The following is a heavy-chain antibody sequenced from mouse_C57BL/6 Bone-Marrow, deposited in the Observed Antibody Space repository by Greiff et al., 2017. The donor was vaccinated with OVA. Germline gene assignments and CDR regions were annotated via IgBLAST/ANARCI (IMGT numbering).Heavy chain of an antibody. D-gene: IGHD1-1*01. CDR2: ISNGGGST. CDR1: GFTFSDYY. V-gene: IGHV5-12*01. J-gene: IGHJ1*03. CDR3: ARHTTTVVSYWYFDV. Sequence: EVQRVESGGGLVQPGGSLKLSCAASGFTFSDYYMYWVRQTPEKRLEWVAYISNGGGSTYYPDTVKGRFTFSRDNAKNTLYLQMGRLKSEDTAMYYCARHTTTVVSYWYFDVWGTGTTVTVSS.